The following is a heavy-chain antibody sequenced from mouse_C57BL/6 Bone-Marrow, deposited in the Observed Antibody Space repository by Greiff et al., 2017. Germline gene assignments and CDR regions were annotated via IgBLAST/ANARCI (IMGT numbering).Heavy chain of an antibody. V-gene: IGHV1-81*01. CDR2: IYPRSGNT. D-gene: IGHD1-1*01. CDR1: GYTFTSYG. Sequence: VQLQQSGAELARPGASVKLSCKASGYTFTSYGISWVKQRTGQGLEWIGEIYPRSGNTYYNEKFKGKATLTADKSSSTAYMELRSLTSEDSAVYFCAREVYYYGSHYAMDYWGQGTSVTVSS. J-gene: IGHJ4*01. CDR3: AREVYYYGSHYAMDY.